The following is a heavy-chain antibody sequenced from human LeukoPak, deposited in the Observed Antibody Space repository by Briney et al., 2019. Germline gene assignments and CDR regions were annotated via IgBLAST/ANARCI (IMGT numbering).Heavy chain of an antibody. CDR2: IIPIFGTA. J-gene: IGHJ5*02. CDR3: ARCSSTTPNWFDP. CDR1: GGTFSSYA. Sequence: SVKVSCKASGGTFSSYAISWVRQAPGQGLEWMGGIIPIFGTANYAQKFQGRVTITADKSTSTAYMELRSLRSDDTAVYYCARCSSTTPNWFDPWGQGTLVTVSS. V-gene: IGHV1-69*06. D-gene: IGHD2-2*01.